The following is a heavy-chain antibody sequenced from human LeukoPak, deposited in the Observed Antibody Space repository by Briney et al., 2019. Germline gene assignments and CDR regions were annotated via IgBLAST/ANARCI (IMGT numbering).Heavy chain of an antibody. V-gene: IGHV4-34*01. CDR2: INHSGST. D-gene: IGHD3-10*01. CDR1: GFTFSSYG. J-gene: IGHJ4*02. Sequence: GSLRLSCAASGFTFSSYGMHWVRQPPGKGLEWIGEINHSGSTYYNPSLKSRVTISVDTSKNQFSLKLSSVTAADTAVYYCARDYREASSYWGQGTLVTVSS. CDR3: ARDYREASSY.